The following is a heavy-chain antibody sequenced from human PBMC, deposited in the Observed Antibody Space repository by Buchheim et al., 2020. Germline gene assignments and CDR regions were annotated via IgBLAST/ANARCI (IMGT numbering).Heavy chain of an antibody. CDR1: GGSISNYY. V-gene: IGHV4-59*01. Sequence: QVQLQESGPGLVKPSETLSLTCTVSGGSISNYYWTWIRQPPGKGLEWIGYIYYSGSTNYSPSLKSRVTISVDTSKNQFSLKLSSVTAADTAVYYCARCAAELYYSGMDVWGQGTT. CDR3: ARCAAELYYSGMDV. D-gene: IGHD1-14*01. CDR2: IYYSGST. J-gene: IGHJ6*02.